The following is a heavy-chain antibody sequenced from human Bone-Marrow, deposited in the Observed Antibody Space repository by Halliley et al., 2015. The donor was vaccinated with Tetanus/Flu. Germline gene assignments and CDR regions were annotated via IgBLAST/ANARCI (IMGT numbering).Heavy chain of an antibody. V-gene: IGHV3-30*03. CDR3: ARGRSVSMVRGVDRIDY. CDR1: GFSFNTYG. J-gene: IGHJ4*02. D-gene: IGHD3-10*01. Sequence: SGFSFNTYGMHWVRQAPGKGLEWMAVISFDGSRQYYADSMEGRLTISRDNSKSTVYLQMSSLRTEDTAVYYCARGRSVSMVRGVDRIDYWGQGILVTVSS. CDR2: ISFDGSRQ.